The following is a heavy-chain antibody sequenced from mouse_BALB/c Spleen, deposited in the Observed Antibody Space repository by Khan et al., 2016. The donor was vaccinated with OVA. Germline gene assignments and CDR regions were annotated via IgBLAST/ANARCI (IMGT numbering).Heavy chain of an antibody. D-gene: IGHD2-4*01. J-gene: IGHJ3*01. CDR3: EREDHMITSWFAY. CDR1: GFTFSAYI. Sequence: EVELVESGGGLVKPGGSLKLSCAASGFTFSAYIMSWVRQTPEKMLEWVASISIGGNTFYPDSVKGRFTISRDDARNILYLQMSSLRSEDTAMYYCEREDHMITSWFAYWGQGTLVTVSA. CDR2: ISIGGNT. V-gene: IGHV5-6-5*01.